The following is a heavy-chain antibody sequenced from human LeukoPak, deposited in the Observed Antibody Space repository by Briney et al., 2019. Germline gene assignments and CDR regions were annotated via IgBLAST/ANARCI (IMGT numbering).Heavy chain of an antibody. V-gene: IGHV3-23*01. CDR3: ARDPRIYCTNGICRDDYFDN. CDR1: GFTFTSYA. D-gene: IGHD2-8*01. CDR2: ISGSGGST. Sequence: PGGSLRLSCAASGFTFTSYAMSWVRQAPGKGLEWVSAISGSGGSTYYADSVKGRFTISRENSKNTLYLQMNSLRAEDTAIYYCARDPRIYCTNGICRDDYFDNWGQGTLVTVSS. J-gene: IGHJ4*02.